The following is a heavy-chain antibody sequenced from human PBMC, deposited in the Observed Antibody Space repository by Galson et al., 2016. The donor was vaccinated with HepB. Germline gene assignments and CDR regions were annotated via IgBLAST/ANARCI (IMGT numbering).Heavy chain of an antibody. J-gene: IGHJ4*02. V-gene: IGHV1-69*13. CDR2: IIPLFNTT. CDR1: GGTFSSYT. Sequence: SVKVSCKASGGTFSSYTMNWVRQAPGQGLEWMGGIIPLFNTTNYAQKFQDRVTITADESTSTAYLELSSLRSEDTALYYCARTHQSIVLVNSQYFDYWGQGTLVTVSS. CDR3: ARTHQSIVLVNSQYFDY. D-gene: IGHD3-22*01.